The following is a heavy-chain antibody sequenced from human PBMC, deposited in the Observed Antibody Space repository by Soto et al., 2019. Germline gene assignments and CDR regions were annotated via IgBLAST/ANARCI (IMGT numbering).Heavy chain of an antibody. V-gene: IGHV1-69*13. J-gene: IGHJ5*02. CDR2: IIPIFGTG. Sequence: SVKVSCKASGGIFSSYAISWVRQAPGQGLEWMGGIIPIFGTGKYAQKFQGRVTITADESTSTAYMELSSLRSEDTAVYYCARGAGILNWFDPWGQGTLVTVSS. CDR3: ARGAGILNWFDP. CDR1: GGIFSSYA. D-gene: IGHD6-19*01.